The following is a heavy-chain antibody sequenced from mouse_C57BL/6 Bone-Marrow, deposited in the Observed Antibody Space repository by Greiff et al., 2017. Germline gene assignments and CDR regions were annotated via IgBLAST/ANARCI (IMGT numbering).Heavy chain of an antibody. CDR2: LSNKANNHAT. CDR3: TSHSERFAY. D-gene: IGHD3-1*01. V-gene: IGHV6-6*01. Sequence: EVKLVESGGGLVQPGGSMKLSCAASGFTFSDAWMDWVSQSPEKGLEWVAELSNKANNHATYYAESVKGRFTISRDDSKSSVYLQVNSLIAEDTGIYYCTSHSERFAYWAQGTLVTVAA. CDR1: GFTFSDAW. J-gene: IGHJ3*01.